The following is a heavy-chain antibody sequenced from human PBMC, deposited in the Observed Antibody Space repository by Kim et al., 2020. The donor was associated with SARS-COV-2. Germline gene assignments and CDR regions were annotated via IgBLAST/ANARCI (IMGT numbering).Heavy chain of an antibody. J-gene: IGHJ4*02. CDR1: GFTFDDYT. Sequence: GGSLRLSCAASGFTFDDYTMHWVRQAPGKGLEWVSLISWDGGSTYYADSVKGRFTISRDNSKNSLYLQMNSLRTEDTALYYCAKSSDRGKQWLVDFDYWGQGTLVTVSS. CDR3: AKSSDRGKQWLVDFDY. CDR2: ISWDGGST. D-gene: IGHD6-19*01. V-gene: IGHV3-43*01.